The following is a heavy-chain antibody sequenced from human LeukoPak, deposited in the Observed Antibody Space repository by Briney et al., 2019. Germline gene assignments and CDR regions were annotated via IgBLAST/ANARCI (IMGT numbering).Heavy chain of an antibody. CDR1: GGSISSGGYY. J-gene: IGHJ4*02. CDR2: IYYSGST. V-gene: IGHV4-31*03. CDR3: ARAGTALFFDY. Sequence: SETLSLTCTVSGGSISSGGYYWSWIRQHPGKGLEWIGYIYYSGSTYYNPSLKSRVTISVDTSKNQFSLKLSSVAAADTAVYYCARAGTALFFDYWGQGTLVTVSS. D-gene: IGHD5-18*01.